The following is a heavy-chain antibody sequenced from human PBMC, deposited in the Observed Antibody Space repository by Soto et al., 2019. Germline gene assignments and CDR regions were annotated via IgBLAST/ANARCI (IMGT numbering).Heavy chain of an antibody. CDR3: AKGGITLEFFDS. CDR2: ISTYADYS. J-gene: IGHJ4*02. D-gene: IGHD3-16*01. V-gene: IGHV3-23*01. Sequence: GGSLRLSCAASGFNFNEYVMTWVRQAPGTGLEWVSSISTYADYSYYGDSVKGRFTISRDNSKNTVFLQMNSLRPEDTAVYYCAKGGITLEFFDSWGQGTLVTVSS. CDR1: GFNFNEYV.